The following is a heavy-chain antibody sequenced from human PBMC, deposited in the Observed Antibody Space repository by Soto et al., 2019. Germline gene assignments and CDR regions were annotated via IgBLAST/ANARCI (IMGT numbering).Heavy chain of an antibody. V-gene: IGHV4-30-4*01. CDR1: GGSISSGDYY. D-gene: IGHD3-22*01. CDR3: ARVLYYDSSGFTLYFDY. J-gene: IGHJ4*02. CDR2: IYYSGST. Sequence: QVQLQESGPGLVKPSQTLSLTCTVSGGSISSGDYYWSWIRQPPGKGLEWIGYIYYSGSTYYNPSLKSRVTISVDTSKNQFSLKLSSVTAADTAVYYCARVLYYDSSGFTLYFDYWGQGTLVTVSS.